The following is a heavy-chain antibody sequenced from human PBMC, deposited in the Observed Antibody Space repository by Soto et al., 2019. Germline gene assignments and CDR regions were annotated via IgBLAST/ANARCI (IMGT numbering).Heavy chain of an antibody. J-gene: IGHJ5*02. Sequence: PVESLKISCKGSGYSFTSYWIGWVRQMPGEGLEWMGIIYPGDSDTRYSPSFQGQVTISADKSISTAYLQWSSLKASDTAMYYCARQVWAIYCSGGSCYDNWFDPWGQGTLVTVSS. CDR1: GYSFTSYW. CDR2: IYPGDSDT. D-gene: IGHD2-15*01. CDR3: ARQVWAIYCSGGSCYDNWFDP. V-gene: IGHV5-51*01.